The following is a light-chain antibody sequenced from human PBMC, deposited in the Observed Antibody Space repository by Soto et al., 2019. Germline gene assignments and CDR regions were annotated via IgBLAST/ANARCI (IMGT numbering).Light chain of an antibody. CDR2: DDN. V-gene: IGLV1-51*01. CDR1: ISNIGGNS. J-gene: IGLJ1*01. CDR3: GSWDSRLSAYG. Sequence: QKPSVSAAPLQKSPISCSVSISNIGGNSVSWYQQLPGTATKLLIYDDNKRPSGIPDRFSGSKSGTSATLGITGFQTGDEADYYCGSWDSRLSAYGFGTRTMVT.